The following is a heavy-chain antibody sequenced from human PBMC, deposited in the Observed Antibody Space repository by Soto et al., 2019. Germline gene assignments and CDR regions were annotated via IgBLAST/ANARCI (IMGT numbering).Heavy chain of an antibody. CDR1: GFTFSSYG. D-gene: IGHD2-8*01. CDR3: AKEHCSNGVCYKLSYSHMDV. CDR2: ISYDGDKV. J-gene: IGHJ6*02. Sequence: GGSLRLSCAASGFTFSSYGMHWVRQAPGKGLEWVGVISYDGDKVHYADSVKGRFTFSRDNSKNTLHLQMNSLRTEDTAVYYCAKEHCSNGVCYKLSYSHMDVWGQGTTVTVSS. V-gene: IGHV3-30*18.